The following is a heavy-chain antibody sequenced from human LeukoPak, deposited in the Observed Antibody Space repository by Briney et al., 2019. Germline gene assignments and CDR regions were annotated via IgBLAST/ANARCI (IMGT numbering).Heavy chain of an antibody. D-gene: IGHD7-27*01. CDR2: IYTSGST. V-gene: IGHV4-4*07. Sequence: PSETLSLTCTVSGGSISGYYWNCIRQPAGKGLEWIGRIYTSGSTNYNPSLKSRVTMSVDTSKNQFSLKLSSVTAADTAVYYCARVRRGWGNGAFDFGAQGTMVTAS. CDR3: ARVRRGWGNGAFDF. J-gene: IGHJ3*01. CDR1: GGSISGYY.